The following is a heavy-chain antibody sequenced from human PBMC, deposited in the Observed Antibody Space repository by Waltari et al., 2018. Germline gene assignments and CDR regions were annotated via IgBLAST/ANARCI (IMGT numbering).Heavy chain of an antibody. Sequence: QVQLVQSGAEVKKPGSSVKVSCKASGGPFRSYAISWVRQAPGQGLEWMGGIIPIFGTANYAQNFQGRVTITADESTSTAHMELSSLRSEDTAVYYCASSPPATGGYFDWFAGTGKDYWGQGTLVTVSS. CDR3: ASSPPATGGYFDWFAGTGKDY. CDR1: GGPFRSYA. CDR2: IIPIFGTA. V-gene: IGHV1-69*01. D-gene: IGHD3-9*01. J-gene: IGHJ4*02.